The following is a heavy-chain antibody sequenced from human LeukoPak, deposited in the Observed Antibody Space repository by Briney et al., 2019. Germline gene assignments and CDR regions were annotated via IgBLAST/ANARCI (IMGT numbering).Heavy chain of an antibody. D-gene: IGHD2/OR15-2a*01. Sequence: SETLSLTCTVSGGSISGHYWSWIRQPPGKGLEWIGEVHYSGGTKYNPSLESRVSISVDTSKNQSSLRLTSMTTADTAVYYCARSSEYYFDPWGQGTLVTVSS. CDR3: ARSSEYYFDP. V-gene: IGHV4-59*11. CDR2: VHYSGGT. CDR1: GGSISGHY. J-gene: IGHJ5*02.